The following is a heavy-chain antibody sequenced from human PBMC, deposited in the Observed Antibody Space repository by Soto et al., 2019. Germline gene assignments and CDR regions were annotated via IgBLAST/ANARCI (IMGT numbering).Heavy chain of an antibody. J-gene: IGHJ6*02. V-gene: IGHV4-34*01. CDR1: GGSFSGYY. CDR3: ARALAAAGTSGYGMDV. CDR2: INHSGST. D-gene: IGHD6-13*01. Sequence: SETLSLTCAVYGGSFSGYYWSLIRQPPGKGLEWIGEINHSGSTNYNPSLKSRVTISVDTSKNQFSLKLSSVTAADTAVYYCARALAAAGTSGYGMDVWGQGTTVTVSS.